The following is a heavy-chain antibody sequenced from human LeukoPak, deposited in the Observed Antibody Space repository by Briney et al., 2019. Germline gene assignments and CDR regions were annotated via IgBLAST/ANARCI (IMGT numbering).Heavy chain of an antibody. J-gene: IGHJ4*02. V-gene: IGHV4-59*01. CDR3: ARARYDTFDY. Sequence: SETLSLTCTVSGGSIXSYYXSWIRQPPGXXLEWIGYIYYSGSTNYNPSLKSRVTISVDTSKNQFSLKLSSVTAADTAVYYCARARYDTFDYWGQGTLVTVSS. D-gene: IGHD3-22*01. CDR1: GGSIXSYY. CDR2: IYYSGST.